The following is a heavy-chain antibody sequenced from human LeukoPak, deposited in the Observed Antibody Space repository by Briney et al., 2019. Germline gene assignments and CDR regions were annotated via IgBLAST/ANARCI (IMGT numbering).Heavy chain of an antibody. J-gene: IGHJ6*02. Sequence: APVKVSCKASGYTFTSYGISWVRQAPGQGLEWMGWISAYNGNTNYAQKLQGRVTMTTDTSTSTAYMELRSLRSDDTAVYYCARDWFPVMITFGMDVWGQGTTVTVSS. V-gene: IGHV1-18*01. CDR1: GYTFTSYG. CDR3: ARDWFPVMITFGMDV. CDR2: ISAYNGNT. D-gene: IGHD3-16*01.